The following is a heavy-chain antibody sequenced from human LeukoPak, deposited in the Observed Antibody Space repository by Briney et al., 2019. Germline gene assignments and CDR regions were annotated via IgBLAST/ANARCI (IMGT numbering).Heavy chain of an antibody. CDR2: ISYDGTNK. V-gene: IGHV3-30*18. Sequence: PGRSLRLSCAASGFTFSNYDMNWVRQAPGKGLEWVAVISYDGTNKNYADSVKGRFTISRDNTKNTMSMQMNSLSAEDTAVYYCAKGDLYGSGTYLFYFDSWGQGTLVTVSS. D-gene: IGHD3-10*01. J-gene: IGHJ4*02. CDR3: AKGDLYGSGTYLFYFDS. CDR1: GFTFSNYD.